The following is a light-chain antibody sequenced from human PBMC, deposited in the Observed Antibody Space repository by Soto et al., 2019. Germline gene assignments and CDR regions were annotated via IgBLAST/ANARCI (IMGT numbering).Light chain of an antibody. CDR3: QHSYSTPWT. V-gene: IGKV1-39*01. Sequence: DIQMTQSPSSLSASVGDRVTITCRASQSISSYLNWYQQKPGKAPKLLIYAASSLQSVVPSRFSGSGSGTDFTLTISSLQPEDFATYYCQHSYSTPWTFGQGTKVEIK. J-gene: IGKJ1*01. CDR1: QSISSY. CDR2: AAS.